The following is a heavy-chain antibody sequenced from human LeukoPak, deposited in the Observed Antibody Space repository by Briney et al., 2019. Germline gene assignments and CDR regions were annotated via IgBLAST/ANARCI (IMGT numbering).Heavy chain of an antibody. V-gene: IGHV3-64D*06. J-gene: IGHJ4*02. CDR2: ISSHGAST. D-gene: IGHD6-19*01. CDR1: GFTFSRYA. Sequence: GGSLRLSCSASGFTFSRYAMNWVRQAPGKGLEYVSAISSHGASTYYADSMKGRFTISRDNSKNTLYLQMSSLRAEDTAVYYCVKAPSYSSGWHFFDYWGQGTLVTVSS. CDR3: VKAPSYSSGWHFFDY.